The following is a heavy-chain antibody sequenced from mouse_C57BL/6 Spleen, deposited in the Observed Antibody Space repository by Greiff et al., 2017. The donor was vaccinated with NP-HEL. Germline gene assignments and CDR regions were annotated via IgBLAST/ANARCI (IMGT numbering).Heavy chain of an antibody. J-gene: IGHJ3*01. V-gene: IGHV1-55*01. CDR2: IYPGSGST. CDR1: GYTFTSYW. CDR3: ARRGLAY. Sequence: VQLQQPGAELVKPGASVKMSCKASGYTFTSYWITWVKQRPGQGLEWIGDIYPGSGSTNCNEKFKSKATLTVDTSSSTAYMQLSSLTAEDSAVYCCARRGLAYWGKGTLVTVSA.